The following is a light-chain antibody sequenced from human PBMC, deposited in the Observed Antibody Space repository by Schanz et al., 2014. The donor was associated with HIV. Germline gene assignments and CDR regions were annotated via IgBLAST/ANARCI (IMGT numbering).Light chain of an antibody. CDR3: HHYGDSRGT. Sequence: EDVLTQSPGTLSLSPGERATLSCRVSETINSRYLAWYQQKPGQAPRLLIYGASNRATGIPDRFSGSGSGTDFTLTISRLEPEDSAVYYCHHYGDSRGTFGGGTEVDI. CDR1: ETINSRY. CDR2: GAS. J-gene: IGKJ4*02. V-gene: IGKV3-20*01.